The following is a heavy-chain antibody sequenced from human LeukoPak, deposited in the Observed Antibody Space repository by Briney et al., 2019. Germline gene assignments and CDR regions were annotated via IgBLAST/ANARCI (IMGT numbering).Heavy chain of an antibody. Sequence: ASVNVSCKASGYTFTVYYIHWVRQAPGQGLEWVGIFNPSSDTTSYAQKFQGRVTMTRDTSTSTVYMELSSLRSEDTALYYCARGRTVTNDFDLWGRGTLVTVSS. CDR1: GYTFTVYY. J-gene: IGHJ2*01. V-gene: IGHV1-46*01. CDR2: FNPSSDTT. CDR3: ARGRTVTNDFDL. D-gene: IGHD4-17*01.